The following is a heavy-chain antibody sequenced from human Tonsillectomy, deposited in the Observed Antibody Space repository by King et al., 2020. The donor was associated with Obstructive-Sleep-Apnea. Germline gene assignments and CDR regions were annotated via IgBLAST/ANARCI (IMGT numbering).Heavy chain of an antibody. CDR2: IYYSGST. D-gene: IGHD5-18*01. Sequence: VQLQESGPGLVKPSETLSLTCTVSGGSISSYYWSWIRQPPGKGLEWIGYIYYSGSTNYNPSLKSRVTISVDTSKNQFSLKLSSVTAADTAVYYCARLNEDTAMDVSYFDYWGQGTLVTVSS. CDR3: ARLNEDTAMDVSYFDY. CDR1: GGSISSYY. V-gene: IGHV4-59*08. J-gene: IGHJ4*02.